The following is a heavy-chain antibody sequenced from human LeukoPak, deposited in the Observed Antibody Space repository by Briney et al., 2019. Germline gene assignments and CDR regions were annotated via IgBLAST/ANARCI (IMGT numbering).Heavy chain of an antibody. V-gene: IGHV3-30*18. CDR2: ISYDGSNK. J-gene: IGHJ4*02. D-gene: IGHD6-13*01. CDR3: AKDPGYSSSWSDY. CDR1: GFTFSSYG. Sequence: PGGSLRLSCAASGFTFSSYGMHWVRQAPGKGLEWVAVISYDGSNKYYADSVKGRFTISRDNSKNTLYLQMSSLRAEDTAVYYCAKDPGYSSSWSDYWGQGTLVTVSS.